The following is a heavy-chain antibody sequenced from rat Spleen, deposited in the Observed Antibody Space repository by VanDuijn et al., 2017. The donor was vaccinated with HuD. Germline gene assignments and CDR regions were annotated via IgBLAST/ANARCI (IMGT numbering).Heavy chain of an antibody. CDR1: GFTFSDYY. CDR2: ISYDGSST. D-gene: IGHD5-1*01. V-gene: IGHV5-29*01. CDR3: ARLVWEDYFDY. Sequence: EVQLVESDGGLVQPGRSLKLSCAASGFTFSDYYMAWVRQAPTKGLEWVATISYDGSSTYYRDSVKGRFTISRDNAKSTLYLQMDSLRSEDTATYYCARLVWEDYFDYWGQGVMVTVSS. J-gene: IGHJ2*01.